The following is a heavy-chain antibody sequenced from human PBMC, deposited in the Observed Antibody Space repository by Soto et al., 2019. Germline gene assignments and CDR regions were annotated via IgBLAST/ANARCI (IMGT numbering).Heavy chain of an antibody. V-gene: IGHV4-39*01. CDR3: ATHQGYYGSGSYCFDY. J-gene: IGHJ4*02. CDR2: IYYSGST. Sequence: SETLSLTCTVSGGSISRSSYYWGWIRQPPGKGLEWIGSIYYSGSTYYNPSLKSRVTISVDTSKNQFSLKLSSMTAADAAVYYCATHQGYYGSGSYCFDYWGLGTQVTVS. CDR1: GGSISRSSYY. D-gene: IGHD3-10*01.